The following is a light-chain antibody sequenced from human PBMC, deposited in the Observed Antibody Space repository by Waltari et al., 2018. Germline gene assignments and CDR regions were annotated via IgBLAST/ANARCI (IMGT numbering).Light chain of an antibody. J-gene: IGLJ2*01. CDR2: GND. CDR1: SFNIGTNT. CDR3: AAWDESLKGWV. Sequence: QSVLTQPPSVSGTPGQRVTISCSGSSFNIGTNTVDWYQALPGTAPKLLIHGNDQRPSAVPDRFSGSKSGTSGSLAISGLQPEDETDYYCAAWDESLKGWVFGGGTRLTVL. V-gene: IGLV1-44*01.